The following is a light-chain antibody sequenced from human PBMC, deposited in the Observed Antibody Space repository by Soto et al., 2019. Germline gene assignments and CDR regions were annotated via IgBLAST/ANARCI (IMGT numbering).Light chain of an antibody. CDR2: DAS. CDR3: QQRSEWPRT. J-gene: IGKJ1*01. V-gene: IGKV3-11*01. Sequence: EIVLIQSPATLFLSPGERATLSCRASQSISSSLAWYQQKPGQAPRLLIYDASSRATGFPARFSGSGSGTDFTLTIGSLEPEDFAVYYCQQRSEWPRTFGQGTKVDIK. CDR1: QSISSS.